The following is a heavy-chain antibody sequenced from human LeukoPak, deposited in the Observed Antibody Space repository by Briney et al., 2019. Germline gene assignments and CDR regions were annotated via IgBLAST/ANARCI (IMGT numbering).Heavy chain of an antibody. CDR2: LNPNSAAT. CDR1: GYTFTDYY. J-gene: IGHJ4*02. D-gene: IGHD2-2*01. V-gene: IGHV1-2*02. CDR3: ARAYCSSTSCSFDY. Sequence: GASVKVSCKASGYTFTDYYIHWVRQAPGQGLEWMGWLNPNSAATNYAQKFQGRVTMTRDTSISTAYMELSRLRSDDTAVYYCARAYCSSTSCSFDYWGQGTLVTVSS.